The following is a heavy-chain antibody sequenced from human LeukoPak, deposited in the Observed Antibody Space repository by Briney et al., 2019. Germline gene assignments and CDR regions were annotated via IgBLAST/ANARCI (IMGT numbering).Heavy chain of an antibody. D-gene: IGHD3-10*01. Sequence: SETLSLTCTVSGGSISSYYWGWIRQPPGKGLEWIGYIYYSGSTNYNPSLKSRVTISVDTSKNQFSLKLSSVTAADTAVYYCARHELLWDAFDIWGQGTMVTVSS. CDR2: IYYSGST. V-gene: IGHV4-59*08. J-gene: IGHJ3*02. CDR1: GGSISSYY. CDR3: ARHELLWDAFDI.